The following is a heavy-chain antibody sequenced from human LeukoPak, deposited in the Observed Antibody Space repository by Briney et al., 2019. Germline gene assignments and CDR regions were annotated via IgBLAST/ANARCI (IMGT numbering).Heavy chain of an antibody. CDR2: INPNSGGT. D-gene: IGHD3-22*01. CDR1: GYTFTGYY. V-gene: IGHV1-2*02. CDR3: ARVNDSSVYPYFYYYVMDV. Sequence: GASVKVSCKASGYTFTGYYMHWVRQAPGQGLEWMGWINPNSGGTNYAQKFQGRVTMTRDTSISTAYMELSRLRSDDTAVYHCARVNDSSVYPYFYYYVMDVWGQGTTVTVSS. J-gene: IGHJ6*02.